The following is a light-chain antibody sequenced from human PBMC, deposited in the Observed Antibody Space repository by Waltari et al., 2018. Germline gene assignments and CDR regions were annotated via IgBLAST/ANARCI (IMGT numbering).Light chain of an antibody. V-gene: IGLV1-44*01. CDR1: SSNIGGNT. CDR3: AAWDDSLSGVV. J-gene: IGLJ2*01. CDR2: IDN. Sequence: QSVLTQPPSASGTPGQRVTISCSGRSSNIGGNTVAWYQQVPGAAPKLLIYIDNEQPSGVPDRFSGSKSGTSASLAISGLQSEDEALYYCAAWDDSLSGVVFGGGTKLTVL.